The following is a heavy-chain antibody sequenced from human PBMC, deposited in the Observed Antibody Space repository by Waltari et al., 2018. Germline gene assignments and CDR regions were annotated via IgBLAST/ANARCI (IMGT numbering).Heavy chain of an antibody. CDR2: INPNRGGT. V-gene: IGHV1-2*04. J-gene: IGHJ6*02. CDR3: ARVTVFGANYYGMDV. Sequence: QVQLVQSGAEVKKPGASVKVSCKASGYTFTGYYMHWVRQAPGQGLEWMGWINPNRGGTNYAQKFKGWVTMTRDTSISTAYMELSRLRSDDTAVYYCARVTVFGANYYGMDVWGQGTTVTVSS. D-gene: IGHD3-3*01. CDR1: GYTFTGYY.